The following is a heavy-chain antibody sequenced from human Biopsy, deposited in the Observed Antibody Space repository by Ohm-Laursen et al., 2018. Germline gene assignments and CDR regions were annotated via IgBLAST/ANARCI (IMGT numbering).Heavy chain of an antibody. J-gene: IGHJ4*02. Sequence: SETLSLTCTVPGASVTSGSYYWSWIRQPPGKGLEWLGYISNIGSTNYNPSLKSRVTISVDTSKNHFSLNLTSVTAADTAVYYCARESALAGDFDSWGQGTLVTVSS. CDR2: ISNIGST. CDR1: GASVTSGSYY. V-gene: IGHV4-61*01. CDR3: ARESALAGDFDS. D-gene: IGHD6-19*01.